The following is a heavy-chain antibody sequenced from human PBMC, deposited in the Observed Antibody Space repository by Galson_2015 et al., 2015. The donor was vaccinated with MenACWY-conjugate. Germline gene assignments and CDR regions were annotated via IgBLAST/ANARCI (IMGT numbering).Heavy chain of an antibody. CDR1: GGTFSSYA. V-gene: IGHV1-69*13. CDR2: IIPIFGTA. D-gene: IGHD4-23*01. CDR3: AVDYGGKFIDQSDAAFDI. Sequence: SVKVSCKASGGTFSSYAISWVRQAPGQGLEWMGGIIPIFGTANYAQKFQGRVTITADESTSTAYMELSSLRSEDTAVYYCAVDYGGKFIDQSDAAFDIWGQGTMVTVSS. J-gene: IGHJ3*02.